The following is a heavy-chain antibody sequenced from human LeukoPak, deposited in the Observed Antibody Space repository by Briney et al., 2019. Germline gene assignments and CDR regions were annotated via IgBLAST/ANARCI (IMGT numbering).Heavy chain of an antibody. CDR3: ARHGYYYYYGMDV. V-gene: IGHV4-59*08. CDR1: GGSISSYY. Sequence: SETLSLTCTVSGGSISSYYWSWIRQPPGKGLEWIGYIYYSGSTNYNPSLKSRVTMSVDTSKDQFSLKVSSVTAADTAVYYCARHGYYYYYGMDVWGQGPTVSVSS. J-gene: IGHJ6*02. CDR2: IYYSGST.